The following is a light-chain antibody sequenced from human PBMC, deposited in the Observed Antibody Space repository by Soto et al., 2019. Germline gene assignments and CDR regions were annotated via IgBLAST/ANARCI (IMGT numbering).Light chain of an antibody. CDR1: SSDVGGYTY. CDR2: DVT. V-gene: IGLV2-14*01. J-gene: IGLJ2*01. Sequence: QSVLTQPASVSGSPGQSITISCTGTSSDVGGYTYVSWYQQHPGKAPKLMIYDVTNRPSGVSSRFSGSKSGNTASLTISGLQAEDEADYYCSSYTDSVTLVVFGGGTQLTVL. CDR3: SSYTDSVTLVV.